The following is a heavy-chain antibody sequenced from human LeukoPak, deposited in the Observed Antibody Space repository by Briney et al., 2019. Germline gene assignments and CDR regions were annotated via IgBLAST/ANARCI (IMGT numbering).Heavy chain of an antibody. CDR1: GSTFSNAW. V-gene: IGHV3-15*01. J-gene: IGHJ4*02. CDR3: TTQYYDTLTGTDY. CDR2: IKSKTDGGTT. D-gene: IGHD3-9*01. Sequence: GGSLRLSCAASGSTFSNAWMSWVRQAPGKGLEWVGCIKSKTDGGTTDYAAPVKGRFTISRDDSKNTLYLQMNSLKTEDTAVYYCTTQYYDTLTGTDYWGQGTLVTVSS.